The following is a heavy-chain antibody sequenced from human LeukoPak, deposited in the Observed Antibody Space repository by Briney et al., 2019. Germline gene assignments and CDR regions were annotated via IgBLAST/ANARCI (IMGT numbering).Heavy chain of an antibody. CDR1: GGSTSSYY. V-gene: IGHV4-4*07. Sequence: SETLSLTCTVSGGSTSSYYWSWIRQPAGKGLEWIGRIYTSGSTNYNPSLKSRVTMSVDTSKNQFSLKLSSVTAADTAVYYCARDVGYSSSSPFFDIWGQGTMVTVSS. CDR2: IYTSGST. CDR3: ARDVGYSSSSPFFDI. D-gene: IGHD6-6*01. J-gene: IGHJ3*02.